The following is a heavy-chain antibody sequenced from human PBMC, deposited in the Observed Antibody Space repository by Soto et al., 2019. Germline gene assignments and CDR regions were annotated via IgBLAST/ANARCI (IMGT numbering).Heavy chain of an antibody. CDR3: ARLCHSSGTCFDH. Sequence: SETLSLTCTVSGDSVSSDYWNWIRQAPGKGLEWIGYVSYTESTNYNPSLMSRVTISIDTSKNQFFLKLTSVTAADTAVYYCARLCHSSGTCFDHWGQGNPVTVSS. J-gene: IGHJ4*02. CDR2: VSYTEST. D-gene: IGHD6-19*01. V-gene: IGHV4-59*08. CDR1: GDSVSSDY.